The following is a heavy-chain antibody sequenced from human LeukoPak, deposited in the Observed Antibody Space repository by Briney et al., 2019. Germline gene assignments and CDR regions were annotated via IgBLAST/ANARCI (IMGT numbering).Heavy chain of an antibody. Sequence: ASVKVSCKASGYTFTTYDINWVRQAPGQGLEWMGWINTNTGNPTYAQGFTGRFVFSLDTSVSTAYLQISSLKAEDTAVYYCARGDYYDSSGYADYWGQGTLVTVSS. CDR3: ARGDYYDSSGYADY. V-gene: IGHV7-4-1*02. CDR2: INTNTGNP. J-gene: IGHJ4*02. CDR1: GYTFTTYD. D-gene: IGHD3-22*01.